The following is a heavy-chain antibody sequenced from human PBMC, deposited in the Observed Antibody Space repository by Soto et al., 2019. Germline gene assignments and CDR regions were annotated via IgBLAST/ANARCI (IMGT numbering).Heavy chain of an antibody. CDR1: GGSISTSSYY. D-gene: IGHD5-18*01. Sequence: SETLSLTCTVSGGSISTSSYYWGWIRQPPGKGLEWIGSIYYRGSTYYNLSLKSRVTISVDTSKNQFSLKLTSVTAADTAVYYCARHVHADTAMGRNWLDPWGQGTLVTVSS. V-gene: IGHV4-39*01. J-gene: IGHJ5*02. CDR3: ARHVHADTAMGRNWLDP. CDR2: IYYRGST.